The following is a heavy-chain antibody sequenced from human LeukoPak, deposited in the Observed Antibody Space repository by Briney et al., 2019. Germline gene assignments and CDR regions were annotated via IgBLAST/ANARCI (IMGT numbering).Heavy chain of an antibody. V-gene: IGHV3-74*01. D-gene: IGHD3-16*01. CDR1: GSTFSSYW. CDR2: INSDGSNT. Sequence: GGSLRLSCAASGSTFSSYWMHWVRQAPGKGLVWVSRINSDGSNTNYADSVKGRFTISRDNAKNTLYLQMNSLRAEDTAVYYCARSWGYYFDYWGQGTLVTVSS. J-gene: IGHJ4*02. CDR3: ARSWGYYFDY.